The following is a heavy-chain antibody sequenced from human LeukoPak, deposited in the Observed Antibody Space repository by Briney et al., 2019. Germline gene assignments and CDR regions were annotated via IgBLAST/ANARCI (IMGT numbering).Heavy chain of an antibody. D-gene: IGHD1-26*01. J-gene: IGHJ4*02. CDR2: IKQDGSEK. V-gene: IGHV3-7*01. CDR1: GFTFSSYW. CDR3: ARGYSIVGATFDY. Sequence: GGSLRLSCAASGFTFSSYWMSSVRQAPGKGLEWVANIKQDGSEKYYVDSVKGRFTISRDNAKNSLYLQMNSLRAEDTAVYYCARGYSIVGATFDYWGQGTLVTVSS.